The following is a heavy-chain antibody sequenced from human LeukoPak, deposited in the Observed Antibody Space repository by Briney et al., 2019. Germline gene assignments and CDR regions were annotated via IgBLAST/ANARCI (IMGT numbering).Heavy chain of an antibody. CDR2: IKSNADGGTP. V-gene: IGHV3-15*01. CDR3: TTFCHEYSPY. CDR1: GFSFMNAW. Sequence: PGGSLRLSCAASGFSFMNAWMIWFRQAPVKGLEWVGRIKSNADGGTPDYAAPARGRFTISRDDSKNTLYLQMNSLKTEDTAVYYCTTFCHEYSPYWGRGTLVTVSS. D-gene: IGHD2/OR15-2a*01. J-gene: IGHJ4*02.